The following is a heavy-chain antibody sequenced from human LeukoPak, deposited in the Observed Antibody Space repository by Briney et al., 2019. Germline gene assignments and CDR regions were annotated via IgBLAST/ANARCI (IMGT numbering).Heavy chain of an antibody. CDR3: AKGSSLAVASFDY. Sequence: GGSLRLSCAASGFTFSSYAMSWVRQAPGKGLEWVSAISGSGGSTYYADSVEGRFTISRDNSKNTLYLQMNSLRAEDTAVYYCAKGSSLAVASFDYWGQGTLVTVSS. V-gene: IGHV3-23*01. J-gene: IGHJ4*02. D-gene: IGHD6-19*01. CDR2: ISGSGGST. CDR1: GFTFSSYA.